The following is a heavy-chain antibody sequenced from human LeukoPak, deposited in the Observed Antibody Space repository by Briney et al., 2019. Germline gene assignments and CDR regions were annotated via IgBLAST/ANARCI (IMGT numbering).Heavy chain of an antibody. V-gene: IGHV4-59*12. J-gene: IGHJ4*02. CDR2: IYYSGST. D-gene: IGHD3-3*01. CDR3: ARDQVPSYDFWSGFGY. CDR1: GGSISSYY. Sequence: SETLSLTCTVSGGSISSYYWSWIRQPPGKGLEWIGYIYYSGSTNYNPSLKSRVTISVDTSKNQFSLKLSSVTAADTAVYYCARDQVPSYDFWSGFGYWGQGTLVTVSS.